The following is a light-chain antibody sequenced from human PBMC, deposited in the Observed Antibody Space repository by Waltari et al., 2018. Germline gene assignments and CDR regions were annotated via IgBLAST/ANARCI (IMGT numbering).Light chain of an antibody. V-gene: IGKV1-13*02. J-gene: IGKJ4*01. CDR1: QAISSA. CDR2: DAS. Sequence: AVQLTQSPSSLSASVGDRVTITCRGRQAISSALAGYQQKPGKAPNLLIYDASNWESGVPARVSGSGSGTHFTLTISSLQPADFAAYYCQQLHSYPVTFGGGTKVEIK. CDR3: QQLHSYPVT.